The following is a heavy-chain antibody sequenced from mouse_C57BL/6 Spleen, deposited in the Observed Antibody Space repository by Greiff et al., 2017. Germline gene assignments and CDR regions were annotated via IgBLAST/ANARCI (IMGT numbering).Heavy chain of an antibody. J-gene: IGHJ1*03. CDR2: INYDGSST. D-gene: IGHD2-4*01. CDR1: GFTFSDYY. Sequence: EVKLMESEGGLVQPGSSMKLSCTASGFTFSDYYMAWVRQVPEKGLEWVANINYDGSSTYYLDSLKSRFIISRDNAKNILYLQMSSLKSEDTATYYCARDGGLRGYFEVWGTGTTVTVSS. V-gene: IGHV5-16*01. CDR3: ARDGGLRGYFEV.